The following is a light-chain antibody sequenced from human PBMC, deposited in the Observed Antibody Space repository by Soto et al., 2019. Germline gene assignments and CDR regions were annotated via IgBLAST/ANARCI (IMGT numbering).Light chain of an antibody. V-gene: IGLV1-40*01. CDR1: SSNIGAGYD. CDR2: GNT. Sequence: SVLTQPPSVSRAPGQRVTISCTGSSSNIGAGYDVHWYLQLPGTAPKLLIYGNTNRPSGVPDRFSGSKSGSSASLAITGLQAEDEADYYCQSHDSSLHASVFGTGTKVTVL. CDR3: QSHDSSLHASV. J-gene: IGLJ1*01.